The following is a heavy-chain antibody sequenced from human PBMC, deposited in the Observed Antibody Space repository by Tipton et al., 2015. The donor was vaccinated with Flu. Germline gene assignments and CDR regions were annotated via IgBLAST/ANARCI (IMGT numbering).Heavy chain of an antibody. CDR2: IKGDGSKK. V-gene: IGHV3-7*04. CDR3: ARAIAAAGSY. CDR1: GFTFSDYW. J-gene: IGHJ4*02. Sequence: SLRLSCAASGFTFSDYWMTWVRQAPGKGLEWVANIKGDGSKKYYVDSVKGRFTISRDDVKKSLYLQMNSLRAEDTAAYYCARAIAAAGSYWGQGTLVTVSS. D-gene: IGHD6-13*01.